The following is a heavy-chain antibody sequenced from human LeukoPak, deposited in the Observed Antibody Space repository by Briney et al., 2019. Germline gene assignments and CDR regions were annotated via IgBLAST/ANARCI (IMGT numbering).Heavy chain of an antibody. V-gene: IGHV1-2*02. CDR3: ARVGDSSGWNTYNWFDP. D-gene: IGHD6-19*01. CDR1: GYTFTGYY. Sequence: ASVKVSCKASGYTFTGYYMHWVRQAPGQGLEWMGWINPNSGGTNYAQKFQGRVTMTRDTSISTAYMELRSLRSDDTAVYYCARVGDSSGWNTYNWFDPWGQGTLVTVSS. J-gene: IGHJ5*02. CDR2: INPNSGGT.